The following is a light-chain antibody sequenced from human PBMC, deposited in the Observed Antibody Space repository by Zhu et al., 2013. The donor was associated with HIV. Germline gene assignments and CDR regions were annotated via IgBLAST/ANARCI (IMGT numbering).Light chain of an antibody. CDR1: QSVSSSF. CDR2: ETS. Sequence: DIVLTQSPGTLSLSPGDTATLSCRASQSVSSSFLAWYQQKPGQPPRLLMYETSTRAAGIPARFSGSGSVRDFTLTITGLEPEDFGMYFCQRFGSSYTWTFGQGTNVEIK. CDR3: QRFGSSYTWT. J-gene: IGKJ1*01. V-gene: IGKV3-20*01.